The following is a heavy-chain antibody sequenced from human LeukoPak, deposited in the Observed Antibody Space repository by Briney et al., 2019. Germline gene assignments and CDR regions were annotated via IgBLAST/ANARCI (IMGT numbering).Heavy chain of an antibody. CDR3: ARDGGIAAGDY. V-gene: IGHV3-48*04. Sequence: GGSLRLSCAASGFTFSSYAMSWVRQAPGKGLEWVSYISRGSSTIYYADSVKGRFTISRDNAKKSLYLQMNSLRADDTAVYYCARDGGIAAGDYWGQGTLVTVSS. CDR1: GFTFSSYA. CDR2: ISRGSSTI. D-gene: IGHD6-13*01. J-gene: IGHJ4*02.